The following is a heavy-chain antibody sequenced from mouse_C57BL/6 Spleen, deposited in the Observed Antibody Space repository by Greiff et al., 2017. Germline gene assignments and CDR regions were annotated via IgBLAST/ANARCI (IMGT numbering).Heavy chain of an antibody. V-gene: IGHV5-6*01. J-gene: IGHJ2*01. D-gene: IGHD4-1*01. Sequence: EVKVVESGGDLVKPGGSLKLSCAASGFTFSSYGMSWVRQTPDKRLEWVATISRGGSYTYYPDSVKGRVTISRDNAKNTLYLQMSSLKSEDTAMYYYAGQTGTLDYWGQGTTLTVSS. CDR3: AGQTGTLDY. CDR1: GFTFSSYG. CDR2: ISRGGSYT.